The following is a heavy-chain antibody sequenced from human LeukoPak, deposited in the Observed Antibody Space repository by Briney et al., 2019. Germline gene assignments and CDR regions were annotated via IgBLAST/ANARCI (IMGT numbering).Heavy chain of an antibody. Sequence: PSETLSLTCAVYGGPFSGYYWSWIRQPPGKGLEWIGEINHSGSTNYNPSLKSRVTISVDTSKNQFSLKLSSVTAADTAVYYCARSAPPPFFDWLSFRPCYLDYWGQGALVTVSS. CDR3: ARSAPPPFFDWLSFRPCYLDY. D-gene: IGHD3/OR15-3a*01. CDR2: INHSGST. J-gene: IGHJ4*02. CDR1: GGPFSGYY. V-gene: IGHV4-34*01.